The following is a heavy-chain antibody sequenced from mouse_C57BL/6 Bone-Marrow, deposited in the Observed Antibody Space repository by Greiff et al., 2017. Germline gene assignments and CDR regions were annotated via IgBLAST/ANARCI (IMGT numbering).Heavy chain of an antibody. V-gene: IGHV1-69*01. CDR3: ASLLTAMDY. Sequence: VQLQQPGAELVMPGASVKLSCKASGYTFTSYWMHWVKQRPGQGLEWIGEIDPSDSYTNYNQKFKGKSTLTVEKSSSTAYMQLSSLTSDDSAVYYCASLLTAMDYWGQGTTVTVSS. D-gene: IGHD2-1*01. J-gene: IGHJ4*01. CDR1: GYTFTSYW. CDR2: IDPSDSYT.